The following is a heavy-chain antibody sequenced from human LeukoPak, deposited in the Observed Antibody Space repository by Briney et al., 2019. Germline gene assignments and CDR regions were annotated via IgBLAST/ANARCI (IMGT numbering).Heavy chain of an antibody. V-gene: IGHV3-30*02. Sequence: GGSLRLSCAASGFTFSTYGMHWVRQAPGKGLEWVAFIHDDGNNKYHADSVKGRFTISRDNSKNTVDLQMNSLRAEDTAVYYCARFRYSSSAFDYWGQETLVTVSS. CDR3: ARFRYSSSAFDY. CDR2: IHDDGNNK. CDR1: GFTFSTYG. D-gene: IGHD6-6*01. J-gene: IGHJ4*02.